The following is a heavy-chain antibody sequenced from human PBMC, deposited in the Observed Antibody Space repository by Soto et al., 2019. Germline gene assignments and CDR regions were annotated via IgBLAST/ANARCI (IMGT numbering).Heavy chain of an antibody. D-gene: IGHD5-12*01. J-gene: IGHJ3*02. CDR1: GFTFSSYR. CDR2: IWYDGSHK. V-gene: IGHV3-33*01. CDR3: ARPRYSGDDPDALEI. Sequence: QVQLVESGGAVVQPGTSLRLSCTASGFTFSSYRMHWVRQAPVKGLEWVAIIWYDGSHKFYVDSVKGRFAVSRDNSKNTVYLQMNSLTGEDTAVYYCARPRYSGDDPDALEIWGRGTLVTISS.